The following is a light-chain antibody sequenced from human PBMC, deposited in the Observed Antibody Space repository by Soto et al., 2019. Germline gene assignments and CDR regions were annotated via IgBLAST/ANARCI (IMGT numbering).Light chain of an antibody. J-gene: IGKJ1*01. CDR1: QSVSTTY. V-gene: IGKV3-20*01. CDR3: QQYGSSRWT. Sequence: EIVLTQSPGTLSLSPGERATLSCRAGQSVSTTYLAWYQQKPGQAPRLLIYGASSRATGIPDRFSGSGSGTDFTLTISRLEPEDFAAYYCQQYGSSRWTFGQGTKVEIE. CDR2: GAS.